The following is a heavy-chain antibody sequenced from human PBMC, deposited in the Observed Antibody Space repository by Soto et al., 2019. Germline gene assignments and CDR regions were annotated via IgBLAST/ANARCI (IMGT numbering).Heavy chain of an antibody. V-gene: IGHV4-39*01. CDR1: DGSISSSSYY. J-gene: IGHJ5*02. Sequence: SEPLFLPCTVSDGSISSSSYYWGWILQHPLKGMDLIGSIYYSGRPYYTPSLKSRVTISVDTSKNQFSLKLSSVTAADTAVYYCARGSGARSWYLALGPWGQGTLVTVSS. CDR3: ARGSGARSWYLALGP. D-gene: IGHD6-13*01. CDR2: IYYSGRP.